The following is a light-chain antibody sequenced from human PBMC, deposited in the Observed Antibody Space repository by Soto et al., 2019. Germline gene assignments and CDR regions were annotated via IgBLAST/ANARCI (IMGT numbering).Light chain of an antibody. J-gene: IGKJ1*01. Sequence: EIVLTQSPCTLSLSTGERVTLSCRASQSVNSSYLAWYQHKPGQAPRLLIYGASTRATGIPDRFSGSGSGTEFTLTISSLQSEDFAVYYCQQYTAWPLTFGQGTKVDIK. V-gene: IGKV3-20*01. CDR1: QSVNSSY. CDR2: GAS. CDR3: QQYTAWPLT.